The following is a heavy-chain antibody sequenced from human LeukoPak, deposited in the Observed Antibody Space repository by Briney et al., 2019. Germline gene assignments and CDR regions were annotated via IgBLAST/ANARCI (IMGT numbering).Heavy chain of an antibody. Sequence: PSETLSLTCTVSGDSISSGNFYWGWIRQPPGTELQWIGSIYYNGITHYNPSLESRVTISADTSTNKFSLKLRSVTAADTAMYYCARDHGDFVQHDWGQGTLVTVSS. CDR3: ARDHGDFVQHD. CDR2: IYYNGIT. J-gene: IGHJ4*02. V-gene: IGHV4-39*01. D-gene: IGHD4-17*01. CDR1: GDSISSGNFY.